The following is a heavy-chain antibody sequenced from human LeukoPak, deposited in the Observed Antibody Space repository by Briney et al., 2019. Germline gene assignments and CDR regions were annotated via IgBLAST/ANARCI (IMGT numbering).Heavy chain of an antibody. V-gene: IGHV4-30-2*01. CDR1: GGSISSGGYS. J-gene: IGHJ4*02. Sequence: SETLSLTCAVSGGSISSGGYSWSWIRQPPGKGLEWIGYIYHSGSTYYNPSLKSRDTISVDRSKNQFSLKLSSVTAADTAVYYCARSNHPRYYFDYWGQGTLVTVSS. CDR3: ARSNHPRYYFDY. CDR2: IYHSGST. D-gene: IGHD1-14*01.